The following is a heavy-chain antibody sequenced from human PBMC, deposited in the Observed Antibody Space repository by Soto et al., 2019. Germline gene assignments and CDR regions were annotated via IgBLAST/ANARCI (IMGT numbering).Heavy chain of an antibody. V-gene: IGHV3-33*01. CDR2: IGYDGSNK. CDR3: ARGQLLELSDALDI. CDR1: GFTFSNYG. J-gene: IGHJ3*02. Sequence: GGSLRLSCAASGFTFSNYGIHWVRQAPGKGLEWVAVIGYDGSNKYYADSVKGRFTISRDNSKNTLYLQMISLRAEDTAVYYCARGQLLELSDALDIWGQGTLVTVSS. D-gene: IGHD2-2*01.